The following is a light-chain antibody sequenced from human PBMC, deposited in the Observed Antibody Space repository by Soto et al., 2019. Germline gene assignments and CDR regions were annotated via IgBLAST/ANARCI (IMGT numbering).Light chain of an antibody. CDR2: DAS. CDR1: QSITTW. Sequence: DIQMTQSPSTLSASVGDRVVITCRASQSITTWLAWYQQKPGKAPKLLIYDASSLESGVPSRFSGSGSGTEFTLTISSLQPDDFATYFCQEYYDYWTFGQGTKVEIK. J-gene: IGKJ1*01. V-gene: IGKV1-5*01. CDR3: QEYYDYWT.